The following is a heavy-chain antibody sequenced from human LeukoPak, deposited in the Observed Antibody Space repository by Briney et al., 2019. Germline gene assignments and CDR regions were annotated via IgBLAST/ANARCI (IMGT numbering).Heavy chain of an antibody. V-gene: IGHV3-48*02. Sequence: GGSLRLSCAASGFTFSSYSMNWVRQPPGKGLESVLYISSSSSTIYYADSVKGRFTISRDNAKNALYLQMNSLRDEDTAVYYCARARRYRSSWYHDYWGQGSLVTVSS. D-gene: IGHD6-13*01. CDR1: GFTFSSYS. CDR2: ISSSSSTI. CDR3: ARARRYRSSWYHDY. J-gene: IGHJ4*02.